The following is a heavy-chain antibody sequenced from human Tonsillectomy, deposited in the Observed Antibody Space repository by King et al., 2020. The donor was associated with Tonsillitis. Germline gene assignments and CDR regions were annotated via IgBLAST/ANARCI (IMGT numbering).Heavy chain of an antibody. CDR3: TRVRYSSGWYRVGGPHYFDY. J-gene: IGHJ4*02. Sequence: VQLVESGGGLVQPGRSLTLSCIASGFIFGDYGMSWFRQAPGKGLEWVGFIRSKAFGGTAEYAASVKGRFTISRDDSKSIAYLQMNSLKTEDTAVYYCTRVRYSSGWYRVGGPHYFDYWGQGALVSVSS. V-gene: IGHV3-49*03. CDR1: GFIFGDYG. CDR2: IRSKAFGGTA. D-gene: IGHD6-19*01.